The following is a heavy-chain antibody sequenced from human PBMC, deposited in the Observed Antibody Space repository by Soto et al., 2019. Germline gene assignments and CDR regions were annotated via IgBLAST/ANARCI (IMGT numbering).Heavy chain of an antibody. CDR3: ARHTSGWHYYDY. CDR1: GFNFSDHY. CDR2: ISGSSRYT. Sequence: GGSLRLSCAASGFNFSDHYMNWIRQAPGKGLEWVSYISGSSRYTNFADSVKGRFTISRDNAKNSLSLQMNSLRAEDAAVYYCARHTSGWHYYDYWGQGTPVTVSS. V-gene: IGHV3-11*06. J-gene: IGHJ4*02. D-gene: IGHD6-19*01.